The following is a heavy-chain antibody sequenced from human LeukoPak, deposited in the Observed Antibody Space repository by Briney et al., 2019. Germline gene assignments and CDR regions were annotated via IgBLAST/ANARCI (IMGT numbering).Heavy chain of an antibody. D-gene: IGHD6-6*01. CDR1: GFTFSSYW. Sequence: GGSLRLSCAVSGFTFSSYWMHWVRQAPGKGLVWVSRVSTDGSSTSYADSVKGRFTISRDNSKNTLYLQMNSLRVEDTAVYYCAKDKASPGWFDPWGQGTLVTVSS. CDR3: AKDKASPGWFDP. J-gene: IGHJ5*02. CDR2: VSTDGSST. V-gene: IGHV3-74*01.